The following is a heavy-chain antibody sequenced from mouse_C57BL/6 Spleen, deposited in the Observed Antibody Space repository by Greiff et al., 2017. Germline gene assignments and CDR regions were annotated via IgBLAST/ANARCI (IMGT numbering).Heavy chain of an antibody. J-gene: IGHJ2*01. D-gene: IGHD1-1*01. V-gene: IGHV1-78*01. CDR2: FYPRVGST. CDR3: ARSLSYGLDY. CDR1: GYTFTDHT. Sequence: QFQLQQSDAELVKPGASVKISCKVSGYTFTDHTIHGMKQRPEQGLEWIGYFYPRVGSTKYNEKFKGKATLTADKSSSTDYMQLNSLTSEDYAVYFCARSLSYGLDYWGQGTTLTVSS.